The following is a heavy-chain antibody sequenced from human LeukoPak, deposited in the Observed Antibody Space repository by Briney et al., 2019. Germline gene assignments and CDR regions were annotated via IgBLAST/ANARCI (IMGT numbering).Heavy chain of an antibody. J-gene: IGHJ4*02. CDR2: ISSSSSYI. Sequence: GGSLRLSCAASGFTFSSYSMNWVRQAPGKGLEWVSSISSSSSYIYYADSVKGRFTISRDNAKNSLYLQMNSLRAEDTAVYYCARVIGVRGYFDYWGQGTLVTVSS. V-gene: IGHV3-21*01. CDR3: ARVIGVRGYFDY. CDR1: GFTFSSYS. D-gene: IGHD7-27*01.